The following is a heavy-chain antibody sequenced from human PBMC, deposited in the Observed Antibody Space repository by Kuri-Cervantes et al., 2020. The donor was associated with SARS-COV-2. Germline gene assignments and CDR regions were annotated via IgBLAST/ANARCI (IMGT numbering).Heavy chain of an antibody. Sequence: RGSLRLSCAASGYTFIYSHMSWIRQAPGKGLEWVSYISSDSSHTNNAESVKGRFTISRDNAKNSLYLQMNSLRAEDTAVYYCARLVFVDAFDIWGQGTMVTVSS. J-gene: IGHJ3*02. CDR3: ARLVFVDAFDI. D-gene: IGHD2-2*01. CDR2: ISSDSSHT. V-gene: IGHV3-11*06. CDR1: GYTFIYSH.